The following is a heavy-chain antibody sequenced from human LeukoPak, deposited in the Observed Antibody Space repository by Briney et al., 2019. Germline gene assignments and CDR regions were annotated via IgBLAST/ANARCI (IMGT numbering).Heavy chain of an antibody. CDR2: IYYSGST. V-gene: IGHV4-59*01. Sequence: SEILSLTCTVSGGSISSYYWSWIRQPPGKGLEWIGYIYYSGSTNYNPSLKSRVTISVDTSKNQFSLKLSSVTAADTAVYYCARVFGYCSSTSCYDWFDPWGQGTLVTVSS. J-gene: IGHJ5*02. D-gene: IGHD2-2*03. CDR1: GGSISSYY. CDR3: ARVFGYCSSTSCYDWFDP.